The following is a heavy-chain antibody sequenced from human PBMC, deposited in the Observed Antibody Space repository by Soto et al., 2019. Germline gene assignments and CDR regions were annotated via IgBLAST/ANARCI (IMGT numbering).Heavy chain of an antibody. V-gene: IGHV4-59*01. CDR2: LTCSGNT. D-gene: IGHD6-13*01. CDR3: AREMMTRSFFAD. Sequence: SETLSLTCTVSSGSINTYSWSWIRQPPGKGLEWIGYLTCSGNTNYNPSLKGRVTISVDSSKNQFSLRLTSVTAADTAVYWCAREMMTRSFFADWGPGTLVTVSS. CDR1: SGSINTYS. J-gene: IGHJ4*02.